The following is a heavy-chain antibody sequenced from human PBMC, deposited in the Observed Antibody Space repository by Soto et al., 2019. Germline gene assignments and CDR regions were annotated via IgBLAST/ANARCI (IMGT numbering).Heavy chain of an antibody. CDR1: GFTFSSYG. D-gene: IGHD1-26*01. J-gene: IGHJ4*02. Sequence: QVQLVESGGGVVQPGRSLRLSCAASGFTFSSYGMHWVRQAPGKGLEWVAVIWYDGSNKYYADSAKGRFTISRDNSKNALYLKMNSLRAEDTAVYYWARPASRGSYPDYWGQGTLVTVSS. CDR3: ARPASRGSYPDY. V-gene: IGHV3-33*01. CDR2: IWYDGSNK.